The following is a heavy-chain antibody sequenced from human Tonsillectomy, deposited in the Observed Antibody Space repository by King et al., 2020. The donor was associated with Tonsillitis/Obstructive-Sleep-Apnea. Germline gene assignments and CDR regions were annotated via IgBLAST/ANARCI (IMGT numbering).Heavy chain of an antibody. CDR1: GFTFGDYV. D-gene: IGHD3-10*01. J-gene: IGHJ4*02. Sequence: VQLVESGGGLVQPGRSLRLSCSASGFTFGDYVMSWVRQAPGKGLEWVGFIRSKAYGGTTEYAASVKGRFTIPRDDSKSIAYLQMNSLKTEDTAVYYCTSSLQWFGELLGVGYWGQGTLVTVSS. V-gene: IGHV3-49*04. CDR3: TSSLQWFGELLGVGY. CDR2: IRSKAYGGTT.